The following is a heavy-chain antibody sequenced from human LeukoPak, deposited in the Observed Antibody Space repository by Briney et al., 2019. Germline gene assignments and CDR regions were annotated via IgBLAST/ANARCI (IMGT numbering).Heavy chain of an antibody. CDR1: GASTSSGGYY. CDR2: IDYSETT. CDR3: ARGLNLWSGYYTGYFDQ. Sequence: SETLSLTCTVPGASTSSGGYYWSWLRQHPVTGLECIEYIDYSETTYYDPSLESRAGLSLDTYKNRLSLTVNSVTVEESRVYCCARGLNLWSGYYTGYFDQWGEGTLVTVHS. V-gene: IGHV4-31*03. J-gene: IGHJ4*02. D-gene: IGHD3-3*01.